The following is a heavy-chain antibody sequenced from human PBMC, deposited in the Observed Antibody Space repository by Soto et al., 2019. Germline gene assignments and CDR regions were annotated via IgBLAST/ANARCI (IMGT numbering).Heavy chain of an antibody. V-gene: IGHV4-4*02. CDR3: ARELGIAAAGRGMYV. D-gene: IGHD6-13*01. Sequence: SETLSLTCAVSGGSISRSNWWSWVRQPPGKGLEWIGEIYHSGSTNYNPSLKSRVTISVDKSKNQFSLKLSSVTAADTAVYYCARELGIAAAGRGMYVWGQGTTVTVSS. CDR1: GGSISRSNW. CDR2: IYHSGST. J-gene: IGHJ6*02.